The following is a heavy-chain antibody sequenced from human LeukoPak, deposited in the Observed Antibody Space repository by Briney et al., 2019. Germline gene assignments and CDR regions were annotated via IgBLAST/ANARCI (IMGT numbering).Heavy chain of an antibody. V-gene: IGHV4-34*01. J-gene: IGHJ4*02. D-gene: IGHD1-26*01. Sequence: SETLSLTCAVYGGSFSGYYWSWIRQPPGKGLEWIGEINHSGSTNYNPSLKSRVTISVDTSKNQFSLKLSSVTVADTAVYYCASARELPSLDPPGDYWGQGTLVTDPS. CDR1: GGSFSGYY. CDR3: ASARELPSLDPPGDY. CDR2: INHSGST.